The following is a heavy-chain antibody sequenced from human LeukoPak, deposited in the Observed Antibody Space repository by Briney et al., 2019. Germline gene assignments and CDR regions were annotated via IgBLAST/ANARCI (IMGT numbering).Heavy chain of an antibody. Sequence: PSETLSLTCAVYGGSFSGYYWSWIRQPPGKGLEWIGSIYYHENTYYNSSLKSRVTISVDTSKNQFSLKLSSVTAADTAVYYCARNNGYSSGWYLDYWGQGTLVTVSS. CDR3: ARNNGYSSGWYLDY. CDR2: IYYHENT. CDR1: GGSFSGYY. V-gene: IGHV4-34*01. J-gene: IGHJ4*02. D-gene: IGHD6-19*01.